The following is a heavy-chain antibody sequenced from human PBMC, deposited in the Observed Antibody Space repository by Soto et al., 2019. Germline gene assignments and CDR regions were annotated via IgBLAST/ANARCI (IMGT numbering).Heavy chain of an antibody. V-gene: IGHV3-21*01. CDR3: ARDLHDYVSFRFDP. CDR2: ISSSSSYT. CDR1: GFTFSSYS. D-gene: IGHD3-16*01. Sequence: GGSLRLSCAASGFTFSSYSMNWVRQAPGKGLEWVSCISSSSSYTYYADSVKGRFTISRDNAKNSLYLQMNSLRAEDTAVYYCARDLHDYVSFRFDPWGQGTLVTVYS. J-gene: IGHJ5*02.